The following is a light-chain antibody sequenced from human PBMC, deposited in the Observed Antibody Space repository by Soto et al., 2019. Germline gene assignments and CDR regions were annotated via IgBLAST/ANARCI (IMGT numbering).Light chain of an antibody. CDR1: QSITNNF. CDR3: QQDGSSVWT. J-gene: IGKJ5*01. V-gene: IGKV3-20*01. CDR2: GAS. Sequence: EVALTQSPGTLSLSPGDRATISCRASQSITNNFLSWYQHKPGQPLRLLIYGASSRATGIPYRFSGSVSGTDFTLIISRLEPEDFAVYHCQQDGSSVWTFGQGTRVDIK.